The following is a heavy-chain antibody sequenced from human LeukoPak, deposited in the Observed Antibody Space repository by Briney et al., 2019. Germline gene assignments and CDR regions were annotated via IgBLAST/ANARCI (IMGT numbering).Heavy chain of an antibody. D-gene: IGHD5-12*01. Sequence: SGTLSLTCTVSGGSISSSSYYWGWIRQPPGKGLEWIGSIYYSGSTYYNPSLKSRVTISVDTSKNQFSLKLSSVTAADTAVYYCASDMAKTSGYDRAYYYYYGMDVWGQGTTVTVSS. CDR1: GGSISSSSYY. J-gene: IGHJ6*02. CDR3: ASDMAKTSGYDRAYYYYYGMDV. CDR2: IYYSGST. V-gene: IGHV4-39*01.